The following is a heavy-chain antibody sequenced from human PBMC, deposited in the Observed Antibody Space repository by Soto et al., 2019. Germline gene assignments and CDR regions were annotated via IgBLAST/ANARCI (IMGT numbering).Heavy chain of an antibody. J-gene: IGHJ4*02. CDR3: AKVGYYDSSGYPTDLYYFDY. Sequence: QVQLVESGGGVVQPGRSLRLSCAASGFTFSSYGMHWVRQAPGKGLEWVAVISYDGSNKYYADSVKGRFTISRDNSKNTLYLKMNSLRAEDTAVYYCAKVGYYDSSGYPTDLYYFDYWGQGTLVTVSS. CDR1: GFTFSSYG. CDR2: ISYDGSNK. V-gene: IGHV3-30*18. D-gene: IGHD3-22*01.